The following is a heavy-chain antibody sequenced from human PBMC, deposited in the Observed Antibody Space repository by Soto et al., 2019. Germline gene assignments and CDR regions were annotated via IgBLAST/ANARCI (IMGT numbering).Heavy chain of an antibody. D-gene: IGHD3-3*01. CDR2: INAGNGNT. CDR1: GYTFTGYA. V-gene: IGHV1-3*01. CDR3: ARDAGDFWSAYSQYYFDY. J-gene: IGHJ4*02. Sequence: ASVKVSCKASGYTFTGYAMHWVRQAPGQRLEWMGWINAGNGNTKYSQKFQGRVTITRDTSTSTVYMELSSLRSEDTAVYYCARDAGDFWSAYSQYYFDYWGEGTLVTVSS.